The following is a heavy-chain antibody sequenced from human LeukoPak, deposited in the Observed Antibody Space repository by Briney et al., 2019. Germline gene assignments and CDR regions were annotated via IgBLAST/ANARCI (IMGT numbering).Heavy chain of an antibody. CDR3: ARVTNYPVDF. CDR2: ISSSGSTI. V-gene: IGHV3-48*03. J-gene: IGHJ4*02. Sequence: GGSLRLSCAASGFTFSSYEMNWVRQAPGEGLEWVSYISSSGSTIYYADSVKGRFTISRDNAKNSLYLQMISLRAEDTAVYYCARVTNYPVDFWGQGTLVTVSS. CDR1: GFTFSSYE. D-gene: IGHD1-7*01.